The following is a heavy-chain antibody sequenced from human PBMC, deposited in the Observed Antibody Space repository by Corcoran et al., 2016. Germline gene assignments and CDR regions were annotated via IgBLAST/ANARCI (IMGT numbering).Heavy chain of an antibody. CDR2: INPSGGGT. Sequence: QVQLVQSGAEVKKPGASVKLSCKESGSTFTNYYMHWVRQAPGQGHEWMGIINPSGGGTTYAQKFQGRVTMTSDTSTSTLYMALRSLRSEDTAIYYCAFAETICWYYYFDYWGHGTLVTVSS. CDR1: GSTFTNYY. V-gene: IGHV1-46*01. CDR3: AFAETICWYYYFDY. J-gene: IGHJ4*01. D-gene: IGHD6-13*01.